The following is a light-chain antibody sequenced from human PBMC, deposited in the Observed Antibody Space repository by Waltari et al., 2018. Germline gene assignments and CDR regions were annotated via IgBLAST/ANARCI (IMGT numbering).Light chain of an antibody. J-gene: IGLJ2*01. CDR3: NSRDSSGNHVL. CDR1: SLRRYY. V-gene: IGLV3-19*01. Sequence: SSELTQDPAVSVALGQTVRITCQGDSLRRYYASWYQQKPGQAPVLVIYGKNNRPSGIPDRISGSTSGNTASLTISGAQAEDEADYYCNSRDSSGNHVLFGGGTKLTVL. CDR2: GKN.